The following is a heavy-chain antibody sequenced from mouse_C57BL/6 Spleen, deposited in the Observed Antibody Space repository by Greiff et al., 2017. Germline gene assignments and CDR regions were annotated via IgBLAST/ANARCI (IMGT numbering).Heavy chain of an antibody. Sequence: VQGVESGPELVKPGASVKISCKASGYAFSSSWMNWVKQRPGKGLEWIGRIYPGDGDTNYNGKVKGKATLTADKSSSTAYMQLSSLTSEDSAVYFCARENSYAMDYWGQGTSVTVSS. V-gene: IGHV1-82*01. CDR1: GYAFSSSW. CDR2: IYPGDGDT. CDR3: ARENSYAMDY. D-gene: IGHD2-12*01. J-gene: IGHJ4*01.